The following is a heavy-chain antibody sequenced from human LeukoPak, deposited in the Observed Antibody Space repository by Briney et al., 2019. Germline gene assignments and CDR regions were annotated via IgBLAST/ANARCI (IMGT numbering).Heavy chain of an antibody. J-gene: IGHJ5*02. D-gene: IGHD6-13*01. CDR2: FYTSGSL. CDR3: ATEDSSGWYSLLYNWFDP. CDR1: GGWIICYY. Sequence: SSEALSLTFRVSGGWIICYYWSWIRQPAGKVLEWIGRFYTSGSLNYDTSLKSRVTMSLDTSKNQSSLTLSSVTAADTAVYHCATEDSSGWYSLLYNWFDPWGQGTLVTVSS. V-gene: IGHV4-4*07.